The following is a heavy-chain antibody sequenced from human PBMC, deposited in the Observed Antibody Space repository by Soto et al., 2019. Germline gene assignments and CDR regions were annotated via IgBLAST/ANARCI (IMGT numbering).Heavy chain of an antibody. CDR1: GFTFSSYG. CDR3: ARDGGTSGYYLDF. CDR2: IWHDGSYN. V-gene: IGHV3-33*01. J-gene: IGHJ4*02. D-gene: IGHD3-22*01. Sequence: PGGSLRLSCAASGFTFSSYGMHWVRQAPGKGLEWVAIIWHDGSYNYCADSVKGRFTISRDSSKNTLYLQMNSLRAEDTALYYCARDGGTSGYYLDFWGQGTLVTVSS.